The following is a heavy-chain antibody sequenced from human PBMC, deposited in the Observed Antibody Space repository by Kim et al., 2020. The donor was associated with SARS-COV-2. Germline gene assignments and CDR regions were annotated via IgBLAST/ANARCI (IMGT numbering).Heavy chain of an antibody. CDR3: AKDRLVAAPKRYYSYGMDV. CDR1: GFTFSSYG. V-gene: IGHV3-30*18. Sequence: GGSLRLSCAASGFTFSSYGMHWVRQAPGKGLEWVAVISYDGSNKYYADSVKGRFTISRDNSKNTLYLQMNSLRAEDTAVYYCAKDRLVAAPKRYYSYGMDVWGQGTTVTGSS. J-gene: IGHJ6*02. D-gene: IGHD2-15*01. CDR2: ISYDGSNK.